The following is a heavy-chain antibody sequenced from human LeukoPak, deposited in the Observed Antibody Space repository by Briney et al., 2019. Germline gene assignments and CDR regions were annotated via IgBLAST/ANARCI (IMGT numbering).Heavy chain of an antibody. Sequence: QAGGSLRLSCAASGFTFSSYGMHWVRQAPGKGLEWVAVIWYDGSNKYYADPVKGRFTISRDNSKNTLYLQMNSLRAEDTAVYYCARDIFYSSSQIDYWGQGTLVTVSS. V-gene: IGHV3-33*01. CDR3: ARDIFYSSSQIDY. CDR1: GFTFSSYG. J-gene: IGHJ4*02. D-gene: IGHD6-13*01. CDR2: IWYDGSNK.